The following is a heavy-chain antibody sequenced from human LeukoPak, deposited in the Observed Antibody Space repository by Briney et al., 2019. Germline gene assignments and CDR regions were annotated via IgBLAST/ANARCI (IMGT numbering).Heavy chain of an antibody. Sequence: PGGSLRLSCVASGFTFSSYWMSWVRQAPGKGLEWVANIKQDGSEKYYVDSVKGRFTISRDNAQNSLYLNMNILRAEDTAVYYCTNFGDHSSGWVVDNWFDPWGQGTLVTVSS. V-gene: IGHV3-7*03. J-gene: IGHJ5*02. CDR3: TNFGDHSSGWVVDNWFDP. CDR1: GFTFSSYW. D-gene: IGHD6-19*01. CDR2: IKQDGSEK.